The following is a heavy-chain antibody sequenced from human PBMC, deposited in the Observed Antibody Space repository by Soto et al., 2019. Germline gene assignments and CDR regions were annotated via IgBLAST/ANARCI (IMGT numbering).Heavy chain of an antibody. CDR2: ASPLSATT. Sequence: QAQLVQSGAEVKEPGASVKVSCKASGYTFTGYGIPWVRQAPGQGLEWMGWASPLSATTNYAPKFQGRVTMTTDTSTNMAYMELRSLRSDDTAVYYCARGGTAEADFWGQGTLVTVSS. J-gene: IGHJ4*02. D-gene: IGHD2-21*02. V-gene: IGHV1-18*01. CDR1: GYTFTGYG. CDR3: ARGGTAEADF.